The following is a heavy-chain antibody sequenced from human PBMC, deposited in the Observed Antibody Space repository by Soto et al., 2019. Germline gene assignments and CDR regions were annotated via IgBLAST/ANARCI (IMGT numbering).Heavy chain of an antibody. Sequence: PSETLSLTCAVSGYSISSGYYWGWIRQPPGKGLEWIGSIYHSGSTYYNPSLKSRVTISVDTSKNQFSLKLSSVTAADTAVYYCARSVFGVVIVYFDYWGQGTLVTVSS. V-gene: IGHV4-38-2*01. J-gene: IGHJ4*02. CDR3: ARSVFGVVIVYFDY. CDR2: IYHSGST. D-gene: IGHD3-3*01. CDR1: GYSISSGYY.